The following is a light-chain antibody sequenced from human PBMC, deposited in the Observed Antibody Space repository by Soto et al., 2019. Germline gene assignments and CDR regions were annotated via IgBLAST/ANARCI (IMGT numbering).Light chain of an antibody. Sequence: DIQMTQSPSILSASVGDGVTITCRASQSIGKWLAWYQQKPGKAPKVLIYDASTLESGVPSRFSGGRSGTEFTLSISSLQPDDCATYYCQHYNGHFGGGTKVDSK. CDR2: DAS. J-gene: IGKJ4*01. V-gene: IGKV1-5*01. CDR1: QSIGKW. CDR3: QHYNGH.